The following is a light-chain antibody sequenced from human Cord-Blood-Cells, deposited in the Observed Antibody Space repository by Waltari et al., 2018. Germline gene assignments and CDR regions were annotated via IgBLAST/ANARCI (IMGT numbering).Light chain of an antibody. V-gene: IGLV2-23*01. CDR1: SSDVGSYNL. CDR3: CSYAGSSTWV. J-gene: IGLJ3*02. Sequence: QSALTQPASVSGSPGQSLTISCTGTSSDVGSYNLVSWYQQHPGKAPKLMIYEGSKRPSGVSNRFSGSKSGNKASLTISGLQAEDEADYYCCSYAGSSTWVFGGGTKLTVL. CDR2: EGS.